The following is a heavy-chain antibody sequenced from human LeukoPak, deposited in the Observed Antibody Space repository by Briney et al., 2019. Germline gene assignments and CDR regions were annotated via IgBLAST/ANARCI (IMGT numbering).Heavy chain of an antibody. D-gene: IGHD1-26*01. CDR1: GGSFSGYY. J-gene: IGHJ4*02. Sequence: PPETLSLTCAVYGGSFSGYYWSWIRQPPGKGLEWIGEINHSGSTNYNPSLKSRVTMSVDTSKNQFSLKLSTVTAADTAVYYCARDPGMWELPYYFDYWGQGTLVTVSS. CDR3: ARDPGMWELPYYFDY. V-gene: IGHV4-34*01. CDR2: INHSGST.